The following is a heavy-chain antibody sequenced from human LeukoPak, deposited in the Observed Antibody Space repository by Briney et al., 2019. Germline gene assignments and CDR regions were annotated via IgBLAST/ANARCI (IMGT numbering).Heavy chain of an antibody. CDR1: GGTFSSYA. CDR2: IIPIFGTA. J-gene: IGHJ4*02. CDR3: ARDRTWFGELLPSNFDY. V-gene: IGHV1-69*13. Sequence: ASVKVSCKASGGTFSSYAISWVRQAPGQGLEWMGGIIPIFGTANYAQKFQGRVTITADESTSTAYMELSSLRSEDTAVYYCARDRTWFGELLPSNFDYWGQGTLVTVSS. D-gene: IGHD3-10*01.